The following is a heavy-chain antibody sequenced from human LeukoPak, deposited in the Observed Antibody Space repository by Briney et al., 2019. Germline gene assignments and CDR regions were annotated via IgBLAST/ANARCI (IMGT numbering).Heavy chain of an antibody. CDR3: AREGSGSLWLGPNDY. Sequence: PGGSLRLSCAASGFTFRAYGMHWVRQAPGKGLEWVAFIRYDGSNKYYADSVKGRFTISRDNSKNTLYLQMGSLRPEDMAVYYCAREGSGSLWLGPNDYWGQGTLVTVSS. CDR1: GFTFRAYG. J-gene: IGHJ4*02. D-gene: IGHD6-19*01. V-gene: IGHV3-30*02. CDR2: IRYDGSNK.